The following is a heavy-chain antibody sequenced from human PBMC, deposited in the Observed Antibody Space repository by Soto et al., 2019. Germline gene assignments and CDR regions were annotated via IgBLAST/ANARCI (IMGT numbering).Heavy chain of an antibody. CDR2: IIAFSDIV. V-gene: IGHV1-69*12. CDR3: ARSLYSSSWYHSGNSYYYYGMDV. Sequence: QVQLVQSGAEVKKPGSSVKVSCKASGGTFGIYAITWVRQAPGQGLEWMGGIIAFSDIVNYTQKLQGRVTITADESTNTACMDLSSLRSEDTALYYCARSLYSSSWYHSGNSYYYYGMDVWGQGTTVTVSS. D-gene: IGHD6-13*01. CDR1: GGTFGIYA. J-gene: IGHJ6*02.